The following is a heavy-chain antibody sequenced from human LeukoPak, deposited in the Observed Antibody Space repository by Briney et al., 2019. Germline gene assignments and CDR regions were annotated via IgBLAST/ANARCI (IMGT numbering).Heavy chain of an antibody. CDR1: GYTFTDYY. V-gene: IGHV1-2*02. J-gene: IGHJ5*02. Sequence: ASVTVSCKTSGYTFTDYYLHWVRQAPGQGLDWMGWINPNSGGTRSAQKFQGRFTTPSETSITTVYMEVAWLTSEDTAIYYSARADRLDGAPYLIGPWGQGTLVTVSS. D-gene: IGHD2-21*01. CDR3: ARADRLDGAPYLIGP. CDR2: INPNSGGT.